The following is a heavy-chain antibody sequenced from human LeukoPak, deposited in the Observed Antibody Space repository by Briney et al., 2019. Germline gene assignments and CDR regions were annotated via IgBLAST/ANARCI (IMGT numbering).Heavy chain of an antibody. D-gene: IGHD6-19*01. Sequence: GGALRLSCAASGFTFSHYAMHWVRQAPGKELESVAVISTDGGKTYYANSVKGRFMIYRDNSQNPVSLQAGSLGPEGTAVYYCARAGYSSAWHGLGFDYWGLGIQVTVSS. CDR3: ARAGYSSAWHGLGFDY. CDR1: GFTFSHYA. V-gene: IGHV3-64*01. J-gene: IGHJ4*02. CDR2: ISTDGGKT.